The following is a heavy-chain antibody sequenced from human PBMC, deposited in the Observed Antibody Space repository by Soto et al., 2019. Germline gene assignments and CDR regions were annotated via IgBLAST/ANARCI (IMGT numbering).Heavy chain of an antibody. Sequence: GASVKVSCKTSGYTFIGYYMHWVRQAPGQGLEWLGWINPNSGATIYAQKFQGRVTMTRDTSINTAYMELSRLRSDDTAVYYCARDSYYDSLTGYSRNAFDIWGQGTMVTVSS. CDR2: INPNSGAT. D-gene: IGHD3-9*01. CDR1: GYTFIGYY. J-gene: IGHJ3*02. CDR3: ARDSYYDSLTGYSRNAFDI. V-gene: IGHV1-2*02.